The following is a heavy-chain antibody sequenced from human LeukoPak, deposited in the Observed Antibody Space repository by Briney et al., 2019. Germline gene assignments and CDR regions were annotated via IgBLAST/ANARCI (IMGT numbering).Heavy chain of an antibody. CDR2: INHSGHT. CDR1: GGSFSGYY. V-gene: IGHV4-34*01. D-gene: IGHD2-2*01. Sequence: SETLSLTCAVYGGSFSGYYWSWIRQPPGEGLEWIGEINHSGHTNYNPFLKSRVTMSVDTSKNQFSLKLNSVTAADTAVYYCARHVQDLAIKVWGHGTTVTVSS. J-gene: IGHJ6*02. CDR3: ARHVQDLAIKV.